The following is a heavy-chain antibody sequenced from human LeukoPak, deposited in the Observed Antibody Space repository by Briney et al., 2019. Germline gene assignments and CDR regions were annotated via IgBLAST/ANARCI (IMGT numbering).Heavy chain of an antibody. CDR1: GGSISSGGYS. CDR2: IYHSGST. CDR3: ARDPGSPRGYFDL. Sequence: RTSETLSLTCAVSGGSISSGGYSWSWIRQPPGKGLEWIGYIYHSGSTYYNPSLKSRVTISVDRSKNQFSPKLSSMTAADTAVYYCARDPGSPRGYFDLWGRGTLVTVSS. D-gene: IGHD2-15*01. J-gene: IGHJ2*01. V-gene: IGHV4-30-2*01.